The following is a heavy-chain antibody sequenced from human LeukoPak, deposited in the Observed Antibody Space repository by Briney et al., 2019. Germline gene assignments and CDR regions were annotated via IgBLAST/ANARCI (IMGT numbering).Heavy chain of an antibody. V-gene: IGHV1-18*01. CDR3: VRDIQWRFDP. CDR1: GYVFTSYG. CDR2: ISTNKGNT. D-gene: IGHD2-8*01. J-gene: IGHJ5*02. Sequence: ASVKVSCKASGYVFTSYGISWVRQAPGQGLEWMGWISTNKGNTNYAQRLQGRVTMTTDTSTSTAYMELRSLRSDDTAIYYCVRDIQWRFDPWGQGTLVTVSS.